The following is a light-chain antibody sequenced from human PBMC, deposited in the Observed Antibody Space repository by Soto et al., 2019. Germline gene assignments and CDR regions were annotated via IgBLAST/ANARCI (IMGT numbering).Light chain of an antibody. CDR3: AAWDDSLNGVV. J-gene: IGLJ2*01. V-gene: IGLV1-44*01. CDR1: SSNIGGNP. CDR2: NNN. Sequence: QSVLTQPPSASGTPGQRVTISCSGSSSNIGGNPVNWYQQLPGTAPKLLIYNNNQRPSGVPDRFSGSKSGTSASLAIIGLQSEDEADYYCAAWDDSLNGVVFGGGTQLTVL.